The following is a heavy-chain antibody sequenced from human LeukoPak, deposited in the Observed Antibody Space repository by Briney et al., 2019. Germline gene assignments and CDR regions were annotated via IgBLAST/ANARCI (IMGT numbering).Heavy chain of an antibody. CDR2: ISAYNGNT. D-gene: IGHD3-16*02. CDR1: GYTFTGYY. V-gene: IGHV1-18*04. J-gene: IGHJ4*02. Sequence: GASVKVSCKASGYTFTGYYMHWVRQAPGQGLEWMGWISAYNGNTNYAQKLQGRVTMTTDTSTSTAYMELRSLRSDDTAVYYCARAKEFSYSTYWGQGTLVTVSS. CDR3: ARAKEFSYSTY.